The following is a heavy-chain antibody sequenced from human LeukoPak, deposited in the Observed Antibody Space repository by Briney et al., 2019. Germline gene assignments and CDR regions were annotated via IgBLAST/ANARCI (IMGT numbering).Heavy chain of an antibody. V-gene: IGHV3-7*01. CDR1: RFTFSSYW. J-gene: IGHJ3*02. CDR3: ARSRSGYYYSAFDI. CDR2: IKQDGSVK. D-gene: IGHD3-22*01. Sequence: GGSLRLSCAASRFTFSSYWMSWVRQAPGKGLEWVANIKQDGSVKYYVDSVKGRFTISRDNAKNSLYLQMNSLRAEDTAVYYCARSRSGYYYSAFDIWGQGTMVTVSS.